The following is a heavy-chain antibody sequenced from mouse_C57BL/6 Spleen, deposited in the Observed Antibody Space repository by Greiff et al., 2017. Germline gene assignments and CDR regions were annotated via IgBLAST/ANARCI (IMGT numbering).Heavy chain of an antibody. V-gene: IGHV1-55*01. Sequence: QVHVKQSGAELVKPGASVKMSCKASGYTFTSYWITWVKQRPGQGLEWIGDIYPGSGSTNYNEKFKSKATLTVDTSSSTAYMQLSSLTSEDSAVYYCAIGGGRWYFDVWGTGTTVTVSS. CDR1: GYTFTSYW. CDR2: IYPGSGST. CDR3: AIGGGRWYFDV. D-gene: IGHD3-3*01. J-gene: IGHJ1*03.